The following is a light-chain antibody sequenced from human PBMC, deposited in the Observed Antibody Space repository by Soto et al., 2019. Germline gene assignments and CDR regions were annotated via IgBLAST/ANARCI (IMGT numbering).Light chain of an antibody. CDR3: QQVNGYPYT. V-gene: IGKV1-9*01. Sequence: DIQLTQSPSFLSASVGDRVTITCRASQAISSYLAWYQQKPGRAPNLLIYAASTLQSGVPSRFSGSGSGTEFTLTISSLQSEDFATYYCQQVNGYPYTFRQGTKLAIK. CDR2: AAS. CDR1: QAISSY. J-gene: IGKJ2*01.